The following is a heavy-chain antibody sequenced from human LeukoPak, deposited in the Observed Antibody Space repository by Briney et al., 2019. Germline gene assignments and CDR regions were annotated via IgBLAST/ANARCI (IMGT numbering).Heavy chain of an antibody. D-gene: IGHD6-13*01. CDR1: GFTVTNDY. Sequence: GGSLRLSCAVSGFTVTNDYMNWVRQAPGKGLEWVSGISWNSGSIGYADSVKGRFTISRDNAKNSLYLQMNSLRAEDTALYYCAKDKYSSSWNYFDYWGQGTLVTVSS. J-gene: IGHJ4*02. CDR2: ISWNSGSI. CDR3: AKDKYSSSWNYFDY. V-gene: IGHV3-9*01.